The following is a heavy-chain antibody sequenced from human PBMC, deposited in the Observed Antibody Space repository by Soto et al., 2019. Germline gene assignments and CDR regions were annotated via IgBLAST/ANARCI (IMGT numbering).Heavy chain of an antibody. J-gene: IGHJ6*03. CDR1: GYTFTSYD. CDR2: MNPNSGNT. V-gene: IGHV1-8*01. D-gene: IGHD4-4*01. CDR3: ARVGTGNYDYYYYFIDV. Sequence: GASVKVSCKASGYTFTSYDINWFRQATGQGIEWMGWMNPNSGNTGYEQKFQGRGTMTRNTSISTAYMELSSLRSEDTAVYYCARVGTGNYDYYYYFIDVWGKGTTVTVSS.